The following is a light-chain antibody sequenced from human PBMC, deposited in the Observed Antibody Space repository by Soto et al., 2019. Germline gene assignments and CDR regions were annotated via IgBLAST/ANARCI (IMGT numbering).Light chain of an antibody. Sequence: EVVMTQSPATLSVSPGERATLSCRASRGIGSTLAWYQQKPGQTPRLLIYDTSTRATGVPARFIGSASGTEFTLTIPSLQSEDFAVYYCQHYVNWPLTFGGGTRVENK. CDR3: QHYVNWPLT. CDR2: DTS. J-gene: IGKJ4*01. CDR1: RGIGST. V-gene: IGKV3-15*01.